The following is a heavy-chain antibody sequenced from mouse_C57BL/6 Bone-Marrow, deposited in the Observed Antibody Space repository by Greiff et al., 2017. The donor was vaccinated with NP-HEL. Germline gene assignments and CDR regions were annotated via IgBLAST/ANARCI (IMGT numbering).Heavy chain of an antibody. CDR1: GYTFTSYW. CDR3: ARNDDSTWFAY. J-gene: IGHJ3*01. D-gene: IGHD2-13*01. V-gene: IGHV1-52*01. Sequence: QVQLQQPGAELVRPGSSVKLSCKASGYTFTSYWLHWVQQRPIQGLEWIGNIDPSDSETHYNQKFKDKATLTVAKSSSTAYMQLSSLTTEDSAVYYCARNDDSTWFAYWGQGTLVTVSA. CDR2: IDPSDSET.